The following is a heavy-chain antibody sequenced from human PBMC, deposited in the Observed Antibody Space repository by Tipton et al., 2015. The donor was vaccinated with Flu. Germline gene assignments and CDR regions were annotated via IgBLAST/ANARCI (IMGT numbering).Heavy chain of an antibody. CDR1: GYTFTSYG. D-gene: IGHD2-15*01. Sequence: QLVQSGAEVKKPGASVKVSCKASGYTFTSYGISWVRQAPGQGLEWTGWISAYNGNTNYAQKLQGRVTMTTDTSTSTAYMELRSLRSDDTAVYYCARDPGGPWGVVSENWFDPWGQGTLVTVSS. CDR3: ARDPGGPWGVVSENWFDP. V-gene: IGHV1-18*01. J-gene: IGHJ5*02. CDR2: ISAYNGNT.